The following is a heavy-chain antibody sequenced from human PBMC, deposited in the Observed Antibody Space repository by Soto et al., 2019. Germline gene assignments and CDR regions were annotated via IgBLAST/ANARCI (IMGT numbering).Heavy chain of an antibody. V-gene: IGHV3-23*01. CDR2: MSASGGST. CDR3: AKDQKPGTYYYSAMDV. D-gene: IGHD2-2*01. J-gene: IGHJ6*02. CDR1: GFTFSSYG. Sequence: GGSLRLSCAASGFTFSSYGMSWVRQAPGKGLEWVSLMSASGGSTYYADSVKGRFTISRDNSKNTVYLQMNSLRAEDTAVYYCAKDQKPGTYYYSAMDVWGRGTTVTVSS.